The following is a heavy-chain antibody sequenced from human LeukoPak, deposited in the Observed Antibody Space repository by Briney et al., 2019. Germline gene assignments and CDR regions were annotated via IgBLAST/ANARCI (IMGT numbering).Heavy chain of an antibody. CDR1: GGTFSSYA. CDR2: IIPIFGTA. D-gene: IGHD3-22*01. Sequence: SVKVSCKASGGTFSSYAISWVRQAPGQGLEWMGGIIPIFGTANYAQKFQGRVTITTDESTSTAYVELSSLRSEDTAVYYCARDYYDSSGYYYFDYWGQGTLVTVSS. J-gene: IGHJ4*02. V-gene: IGHV1-69*05. CDR3: ARDYYDSSGYYYFDY.